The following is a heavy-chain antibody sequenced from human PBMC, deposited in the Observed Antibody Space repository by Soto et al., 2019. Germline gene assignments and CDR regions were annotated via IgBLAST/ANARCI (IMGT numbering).Heavy chain of an antibody. J-gene: IGHJ4*02. D-gene: IGHD6-13*01. CDR1: GGSISSNY. V-gene: IGHV4-59*01. Sequence: SETLSLTCTVSGGSISSNYWTWIRQPPGKGLEWIGYVYNSGSTNYNPSLKSRVTISEDTSKSQFSLKVNSMTAADTAVYYCARYRREAVAGYTLDNWGQGILVTVSS. CDR3: ARYRREAVAGYTLDN. CDR2: VYNSGST.